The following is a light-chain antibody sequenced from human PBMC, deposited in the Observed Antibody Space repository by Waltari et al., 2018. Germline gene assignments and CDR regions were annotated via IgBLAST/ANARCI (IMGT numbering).Light chain of an antibody. CDR2: QAS. CDR1: QSIVSW. V-gene: IGKV1-5*03. Sequence: DIQVTQSPSTLSASVGDRVTITCRASQSIVSWLAWYQQKPGKAPRLLIYQASYLECGVPVRFSGSASGTAFTLTISSLQADDVAAYYCLQYNSYPWTFGQGTTVEIK. J-gene: IGKJ1*01. CDR3: LQYNSYPWT.